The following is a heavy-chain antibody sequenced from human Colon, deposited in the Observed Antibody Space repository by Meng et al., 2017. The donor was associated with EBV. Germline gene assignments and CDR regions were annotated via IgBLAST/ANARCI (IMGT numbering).Heavy chain of an antibody. D-gene: IGHD6-19*01. CDR2: IYYSGST. V-gene: IGHV4-31*03. CDR3: ARVSSGWDYFDY. J-gene: IGHJ4*02. CDR1: GGSVSSGGYY. Sequence: QRQLQESGPGLGTPSQTLSLTCTVSGGSVSSGGYYWTWIRQHPGKGLEWFGHIYYSGSTFYNPSLKRRVIISIDTSKNQFSLNLRSVTAADTAVYYCARVSSGWDYFDYWGQGTLVTVSS.